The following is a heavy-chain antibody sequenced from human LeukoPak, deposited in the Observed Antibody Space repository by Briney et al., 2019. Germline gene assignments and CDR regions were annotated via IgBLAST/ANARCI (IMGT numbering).Heavy chain of an antibody. CDR3: ARVNSGGYLDY. CDR2: IYTSGST. CDR1: GGSISSGSYY. D-gene: IGHD3-22*01. J-gene: IGHJ4*02. Sequence: PSETLSLTCTVSGGSISSGSYYWIWLRQPAGKGLEWIGRIYTSGSTNHNPSLKSRVSISVDTLKNQFALNLDSVSAAGTAVYDCARVNSGGYLDYWGQGTLVTVSS. V-gene: IGHV4-61*02.